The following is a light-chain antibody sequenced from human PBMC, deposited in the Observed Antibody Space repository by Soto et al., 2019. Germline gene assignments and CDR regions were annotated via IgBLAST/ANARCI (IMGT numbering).Light chain of an antibody. J-gene: IGKJ1*01. CDR2: GAS. CDR3: QQYSRAPLT. V-gene: IGKV3-20*01. CDR1: QSVTDNY. Sequence: ETVLTQSPATLSLSPGERATLSCRASQSVTDNYLAWYQQKTGQAPRLVISGASSRTSGIPDRFSASGSGTDFTLTISRLETEDFAVYYCQQYSRAPLTFGQGTKVDI.